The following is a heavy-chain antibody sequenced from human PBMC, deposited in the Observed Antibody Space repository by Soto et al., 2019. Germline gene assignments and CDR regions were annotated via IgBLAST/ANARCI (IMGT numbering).Heavy chain of an antibody. Sequence: GGSLRLSCAASGFPFTGYAMSWVRQAPGKGLEWVSAISGHGDATFYADSVKGRFTISRDNSKNTLYLHMNSLRAEDTALYYCANSRVSMVRGLIIVPNYWGQGTLVTVSS. V-gene: IGHV3-23*01. CDR3: ANSRVSMVRGLIIVPNY. D-gene: IGHD3-10*01. CDR1: GFPFTGYA. CDR2: ISGHGDAT. J-gene: IGHJ4*02.